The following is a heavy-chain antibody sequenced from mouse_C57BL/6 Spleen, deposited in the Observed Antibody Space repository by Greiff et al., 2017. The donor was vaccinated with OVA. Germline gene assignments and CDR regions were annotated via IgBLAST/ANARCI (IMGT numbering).Heavy chain of an antibody. J-gene: IGHJ1*03. CDR2: IDPSDSYT. CDR3: AYYYGSSRSYWYFDV. Sequence: QVQLQQPGAELVMPGASVKLSCKASGYTFTSYWMHWVKQRPGQGLEWIGEIDPSDSYTNYNQKFKGKSTLTVDKSSSTAYMQLSSLTSEDSAVYYCAYYYGSSRSYWYFDVWGTGTTVTVSS. D-gene: IGHD1-1*01. V-gene: IGHV1-69*01. CDR1: GYTFTSYW.